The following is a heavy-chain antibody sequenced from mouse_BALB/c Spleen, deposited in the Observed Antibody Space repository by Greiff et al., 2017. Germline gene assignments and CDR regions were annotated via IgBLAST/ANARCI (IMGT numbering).Heavy chain of an antibody. J-gene: IGHJ4*01. CDR2: IDPANGNT. CDR1: GFNIKDTY. CDR3: ARSITTVVAPYAMDY. Sequence: EVQLQQSGAELVKPGASVKLSCTASGFNIKDTYMHWVQQRPEQGLEWIGRIDPANGNTKYDPKFQGKATITADTSSNTAYLQLSSLTSEDTAVYYCARSITTVVAPYAMDYWGQGTSVTVSS. D-gene: IGHD1-1*01. V-gene: IGHV14-3*02.